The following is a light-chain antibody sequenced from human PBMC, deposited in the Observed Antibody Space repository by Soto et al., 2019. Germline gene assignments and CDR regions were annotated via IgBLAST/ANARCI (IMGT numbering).Light chain of an antibody. V-gene: IGLV1-47*01. CDR1: SSNIGNNF. CDR3: APWDDSLSGFVV. Sequence: QSVLTQPPSVSGTPGQRFTISCSGSSSNIGNNFVYWYQHLPGAAPTLVVYSDKHRTSGVPVRFSGSKSGTSASLTISGLRSEDEATYYCAPWDDSLSGFVVFGGGTQLTVL. CDR2: SDK. J-gene: IGLJ7*01.